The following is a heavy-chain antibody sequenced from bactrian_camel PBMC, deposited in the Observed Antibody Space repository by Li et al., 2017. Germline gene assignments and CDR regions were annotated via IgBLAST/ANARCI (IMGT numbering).Heavy chain of an antibody. Sequence: HVQLVESGGGSVEAGGSLTLSCVTSGYAFSTKCVGWFRQIPGKEREWVGRIYPLSGRAYYADSAKGRFNISRDNAKNTVYLHMNDLRPADAAMYYCAAGPDVGREKHLTADQVLSIRRNNFWGQGTQVTVS. CDR1: GYAFSTKC. J-gene: IGHJ4*01. V-gene: IGHV3S1*01. D-gene: IGHD3*01. CDR2: IYPLSGRA. CDR3: AAGPDVGREKHLTADQVLSIRRNNF.